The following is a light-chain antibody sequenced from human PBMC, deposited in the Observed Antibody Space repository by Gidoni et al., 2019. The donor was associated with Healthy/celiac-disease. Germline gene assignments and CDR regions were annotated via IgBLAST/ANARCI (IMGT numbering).Light chain of an antibody. Sequence: DIQMTKSPSSLSASVGDRVTITCRASQSISSYLNWYQQKPGKAPKLLIYAASSLQSGVPSRFSGSGSGTDFTLTISSLQPEDCATYYCQQSYSTPQTFGQGTKVEIK. CDR3: QQSYSTPQT. V-gene: IGKV1-39*01. CDR2: AAS. J-gene: IGKJ1*01. CDR1: QSISSY.